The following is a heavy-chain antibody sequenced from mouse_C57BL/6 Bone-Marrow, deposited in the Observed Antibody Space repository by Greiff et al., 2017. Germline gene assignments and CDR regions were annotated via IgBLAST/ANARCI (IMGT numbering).Heavy chain of an antibody. J-gene: IGHJ4*01. Sequence: EVKLVESGGGLVKPGGSLKLSCAASGFTFSDYGMHWVRQAPEKGLEWVAYISSGSSTIYYADTVKGRFTISRDNAKNTLFLQMTSLRSEDTAMYYCARRITTFKDAMDYWGQGTSVTVSS. CDR2: ISSGSSTI. CDR1: GFTFSDYG. D-gene: IGHD2-4*01. V-gene: IGHV5-17*01. CDR3: ARRITTFKDAMDY.